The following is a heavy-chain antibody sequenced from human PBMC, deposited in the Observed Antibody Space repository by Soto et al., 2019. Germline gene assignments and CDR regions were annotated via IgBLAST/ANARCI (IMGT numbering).Heavy chain of an antibody. D-gene: IGHD6-19*01. CDR3: AGAWKGWGRFDP. Sequence: EVQLVESGGGLVQPGGSLRLSCAASGFTFSSYDMHWVRQATGKGLEWVSAIGTAGDTYYPGSVKGRFTISRENAKNSLYLQMNSLRAGDTAVYYCAGAWKGWGRFDPWGQGTLVTVSS. CDR2: IGTAGDT. J-gene: IGHJ5*02. CDR1: GFTFSSYD. V-gene: IGHV3-13*04.